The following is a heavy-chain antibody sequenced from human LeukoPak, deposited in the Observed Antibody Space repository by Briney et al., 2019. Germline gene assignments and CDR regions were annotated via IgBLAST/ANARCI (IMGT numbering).Heavy chain of an antibody. CDR1: GYTFNTYG. Sequence: ASVKVSCKASGYTFNTYGITWVRQAPGQGLEWMGWINPNSGGTNYAQKFQGRVTMTRDTSISTAYMELSRLRSDDTAVYYCARVWSRPVATLTSSLGYWGQGTLVTVSS. D-gene: IGHD6-19*01. CDR2: INPNSGGT. J-gene: IGHJ4*02. V-gene: IGHV1-2*02. CDR3: ARVWSRPVATLTSSLGY.